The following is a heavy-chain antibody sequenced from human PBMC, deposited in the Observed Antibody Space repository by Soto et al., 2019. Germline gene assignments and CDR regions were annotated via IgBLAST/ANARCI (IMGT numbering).Heavy chain of an antibody. CDR2: IKQDGSEK. D-gene: IGHD5-18*01. CDR1: GFTFSSYW. J-gene: IGHJ6*02. V-gene: IGHV3-7*03. CDR3: ARDFADTDGMDV. Sequence: EVQLVESGGGWVQPGGSLRLSCAASGFTFSSYWKSRVRQAPGKGREWVANIKQDGSEKYYVDSVKGRFTISRDNAKNSLYLQMNRLSAEDTAVYYCARDFADTDGMDVWGQGTTVTVSS.